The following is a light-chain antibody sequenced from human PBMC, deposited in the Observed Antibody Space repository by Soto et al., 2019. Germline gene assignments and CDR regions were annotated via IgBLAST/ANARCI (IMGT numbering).Light chain of an antibody. CDR3: SSYTSSSTLVV. CDR1: SSGVGGYNY. V-gene: IGLV2-14*01. J-gene: IGLJ2*01. CDR2: DVT. Sequence: QSALTQPASVSGSPGQSITISCTGTSSGVGGYNYVSWYQQHPGKAPKLMIYDVTYRPSGVSNRFLGSKSGNTASLTISGLQAEDEADYYCSSYTSSSTLVVFGGGTKLTVL.